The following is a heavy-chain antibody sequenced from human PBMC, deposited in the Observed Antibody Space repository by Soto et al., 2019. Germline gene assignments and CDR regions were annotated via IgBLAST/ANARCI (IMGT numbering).Heavy chain of an antibody. D-gene: IGHD2-2*01. Sequence: SETLSLTCTVSGGSISSYYWSWIRQPPGKGLEWIGYIYYSGSTNYNPSLKSRVTISVDTPKNQSSLKLSSVTAADTAVYYCARVGYCSSTSCYWGGWFDPWGQGTLVTVSS. CDR1: GGSISSYY. J-gene: IGHJ5*02. CDR3: ARVGYCSSTSCYWGGWFDP. V-gene: IGHV4-59*01. CDR2: IYYSGST.